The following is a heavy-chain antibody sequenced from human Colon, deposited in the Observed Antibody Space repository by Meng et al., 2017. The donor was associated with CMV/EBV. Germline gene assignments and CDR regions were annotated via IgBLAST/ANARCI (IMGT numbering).Heavy chain of an antibody. V-gene: IGHV3-21*01. Sequence: GESLKISCGASRFTFSRYSMNWVRQAPGKGLEWVSSISSTGTFIRYADSVEGRFTIARDNAKTSLYLQMSSLRAEDTAVYYCAGVAYDYGDRHFAYWGQGALVTVSS. D-gene: IGHD4-17*01. CDR1: RFTFSRYS. CDR2: ISSTGTFI. J-gene: IGHJ4*02. CDR3: AGVAYDYGDRHFAY.